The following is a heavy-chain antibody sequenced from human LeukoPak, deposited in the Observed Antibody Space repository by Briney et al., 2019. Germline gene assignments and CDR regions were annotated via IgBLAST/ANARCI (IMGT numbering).Heavy chain of an antibody. V-gene: IGHV1-69*04. CDR3: ARVGEEEQDSSGYFDY. CDR2: IIPILGIA. Sequence: ASVKVSCKASGGTFSSYAISWVRQAPGQGLEWMGRIIPILGIANYAQKFQGRVTITADKSTSTAYMELSSLRSEDTAVYYCARVGEEEQDSSGYFDYWGQGTLVTVSS. D-gene: IGHD3-22*01. J-gene: IGHJ4*02. CDR1: GGTFSSYA.